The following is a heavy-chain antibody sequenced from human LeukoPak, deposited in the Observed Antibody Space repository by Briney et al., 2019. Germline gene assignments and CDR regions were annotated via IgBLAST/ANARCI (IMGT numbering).Heavy chain of an antibody. J-gene: IGHJ3*02. Sequence: GGSLRLSCAASGFTVSSNYMSWVRQAPGKGLEWVSIIYSGGSTYYADSVTGRFTISRHNSKNTLYLQMDSLRAEDTAMYYCAREVGGSAFDIWGQGTMVTVSS. CDR3: AREVGGSAFDI. D-gene: IGHD3-16*01. V-gene: IGHV3-53*04. CDR1: GFTVSSNY. CDR2: IYSGGST.